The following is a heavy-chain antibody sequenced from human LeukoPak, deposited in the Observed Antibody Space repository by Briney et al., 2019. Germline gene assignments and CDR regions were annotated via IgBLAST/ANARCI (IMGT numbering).Heavy chain of an antibody. D-gene: IGHD4-17*01. Sequence: KSSETLSLTCAVYGGSFSGYYWSWIRQPPGKGLEWIGEINHSGSTNYNPSLKSRVTISVDTSKNQFSLKLSSVTAADTAVYYCARDDGDYPYGMDVWGQGTTVTVSS. CDR3: ARDDGDYPYGMDV. CDR1: GGSFSGYY. V-gene: IGHV4-34*01. J-gene: IGHJ6*02. CDR2: INHSGST.